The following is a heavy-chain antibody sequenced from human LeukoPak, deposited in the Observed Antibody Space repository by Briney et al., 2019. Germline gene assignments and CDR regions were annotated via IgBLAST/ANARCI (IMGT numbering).Heavy chain of an antibody. CDR3: ARAVPAATNWFDP. D-gene: IGHD2-2*01. J-gene: IGHJ5*02. Sequence: SETLSLICAVYGGSFSGYYWSWIRQPPGKGLEWIGEINHSGSTNYNPSLKSRVTISVDTSKNQFSLKLSSVTAADTAVYYCARAVPAATNWFDPWGQGTLVTVSS. V-gene: IGHV4-34*01. CDR2: INHSGST. CDR1: GGSFSGYY.